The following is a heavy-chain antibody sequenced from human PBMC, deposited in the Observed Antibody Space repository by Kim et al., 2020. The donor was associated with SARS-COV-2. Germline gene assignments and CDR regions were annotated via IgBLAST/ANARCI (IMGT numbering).Heavy chain of an antibody. D-gene: IGHD1-26*01. J-gene: IGHJ4*02. Sequence: TYNPALMRRITISVTTSKNQCSTKLSSVTAADTAVYYCARGRIVVPFDYWGQGTLVTVSS. V-gene: IGHV4-34*01. CDR3: ARGRIVVPFDY.